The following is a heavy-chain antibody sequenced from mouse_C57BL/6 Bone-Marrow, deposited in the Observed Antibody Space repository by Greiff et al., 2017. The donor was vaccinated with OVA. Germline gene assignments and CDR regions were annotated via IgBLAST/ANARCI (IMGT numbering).Heavy chain of an antibody. J-gene: IGHJ1*03. CDR2: IDPSDSYT. V-gene: IGHV1-69*01. CDR1: GYTFTSYW. CDR3: ARIPILLRYWYFDV. Sequence: VQLQQPGAELVMPGASVKLSCKASGYTFTSYWMHWVKQRPGQGLEWIGEIDPSDSYTNYNQKFKGKSTLTVDKSSSTAYMQLSSLTSEDSAVYYCARIPILLRYWYFDVWGTGNTVTVSS. D-gene: IGHD1-1*01.